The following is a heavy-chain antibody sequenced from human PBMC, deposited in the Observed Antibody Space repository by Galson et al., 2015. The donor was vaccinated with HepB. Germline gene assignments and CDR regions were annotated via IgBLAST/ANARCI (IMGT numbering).Heavy chain of an antibody. Sequence: SLRLSCAASGFTFSSYSMNWVRQAPGKGLEWVSYISSSSTIYYADSVKGRFTISRDNAKNSLYLQMNSLRAEDTAVYYCAREFENYYGSGSYYKGCFDYRGQGTLVTVSS. D-gene: IGHD3-10*01. CDR1: GFTFSSYS. CDR2: ISSSSTI. V-gene: IGHV3-48*04. J-gene: IGHJ4*02. CDR3: AREFENYYGSGSYYKGCFDY.